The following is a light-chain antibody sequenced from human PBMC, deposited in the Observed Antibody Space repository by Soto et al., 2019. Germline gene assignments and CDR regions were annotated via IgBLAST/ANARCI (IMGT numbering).Light chain of an antibody. CDR2: GAS. J-gene: IGKJ2*01. CDR3: QQYGSSMYT. V-gene: IGKV3-20*01. CDR1: QSVSSSY. Sequence: DIVLTQSPGTLSLSPGERATLSCRASQSVSSSYLAWYQQKPGHAPRLLIYGASSRATGLPDRFSGSGSGTDFTLTISRLEPEDFAVYYCQQYGSSMYTFGQGTKLEIK.